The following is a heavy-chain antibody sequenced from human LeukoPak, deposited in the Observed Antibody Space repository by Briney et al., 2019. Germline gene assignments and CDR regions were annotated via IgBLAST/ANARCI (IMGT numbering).Heavy chain of an antibody. D-gene: IGHD3-3*01. V-gene: IGHV4-34*01. Sequence: PSETLSLTCAVYGGSFSGYYWSWIRQPPGKGLEWIGEINHSGSTNYNPSLKSRVTMSVDTSKNQFSLKLSSVTAADTAVYYCARRRGVTIFGVVSTAPYYYYMDVWGKGTTVTVSS. J-gene: IGHJ6*03. CDR2: INHSGST. CDR1: GGSFSGYY. CDR3: ARRRGVTIFGVVSTAPYYYYMDV.